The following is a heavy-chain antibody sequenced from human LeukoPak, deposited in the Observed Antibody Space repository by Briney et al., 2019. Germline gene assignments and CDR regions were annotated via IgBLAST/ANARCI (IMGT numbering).Heavy chain of an antibody. CDR1: GFTFSSYS. V-gene: IGHV3-21*01. CDR2: ISCSSSYI. CDR3: ARDRPGSSNPLFAY. Sequence: PGGSLRLSCAASGFTFSSYSMNWVRQAAGKGLEWVSSISCSSSYIYYADSVKGRFTISRDNAKNSLYLQMNSLRAEDTAVYYCARDRPGSSNPLFAYWGQGTLVTVSS. D-gene: IGHD6-6*01. J-gene: IGHJ4*02.